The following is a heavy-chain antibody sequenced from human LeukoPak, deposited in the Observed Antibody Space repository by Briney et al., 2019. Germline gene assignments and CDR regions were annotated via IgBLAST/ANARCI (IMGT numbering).Heavy chain of an antibody. CDR2: INHSGST. V-gene: IGHV4-34*01. Sequence: PSETLSLTCTVSGGSISSYYWSWIRQPPGKGLEWIGEINHSGSTNYNPSLKSRVTISVDTSKNQFSLELSSVTAADTAVYYCAAAFGSGYYYDFDYWGQGTLVTVSS. CDR3: AAAFGSGYYYDFDY. D-gene: IGHD3-3*01. CDR1: GGSISSYY. J-gene: IGHJ4*02.